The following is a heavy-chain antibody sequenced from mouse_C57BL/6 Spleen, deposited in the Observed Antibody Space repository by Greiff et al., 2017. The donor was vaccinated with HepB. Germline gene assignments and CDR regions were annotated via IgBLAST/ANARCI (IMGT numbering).Heavy chain of an antibody. CDR2: IDPEDGDT. CDR1: GFNIKDYY. J-gene: IGHJ2*01. CDR3: TTVFNYDGSRYYFDY. D-gene: IGHD1-1*01. V-gene: IGHV14-1*01. Sequence: EVQLQQSGAELVRPGASVKLSCTASGFNIKDYYMHWVKQRPEQGLEWIGRIDPEDGDTEYAPKFKGKATMTADTSSNTAYLQLSSLTSEDTAVYYCTTVFNYDGSRYYFDYWGQGTTLTVSS.